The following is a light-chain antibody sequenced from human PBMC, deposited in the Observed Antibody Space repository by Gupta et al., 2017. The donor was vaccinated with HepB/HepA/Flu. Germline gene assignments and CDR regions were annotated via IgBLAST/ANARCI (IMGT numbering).Light chain of an antibody. CDR3: QQSDNDPWT. V-gene: IGKV1-39*01. CDR2: VAS. J-gene: IGKJ1*01. Sequence: DIQMTQSPSSLSASVGDRVSSTCRASQYISNYLNWYQQKPGKAPKLLIYVASNLQTGVPSRFSGSGSGTDFTLTISGLQPEASATYFCQQSDNDPWTLGEGTKVEIK. CDR1: QYISNY.